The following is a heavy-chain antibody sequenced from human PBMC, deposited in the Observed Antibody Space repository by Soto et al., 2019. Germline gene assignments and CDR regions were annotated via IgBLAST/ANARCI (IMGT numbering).Heavy chain of an antibody. CDR3: ARDPPRAEKQQLEPIDY. Sequence: QVQLVQSGAEVKKPGSSVKVSCKASGGTFSSYAISWVRQAPGQGLEWMGGIIPIFGTANYAQKFQGRVTITADESTSTAYMELSSLRSEDTAVYYCARDPPRAEKQQLEPIDYWGQGTLVTVSS. J-gene: IGHJ4*02. CDR1: GGTFSSYA. CDR2: IIPIFGTA. V-gene: IGHV1-69*01. D-gene: IGHD6-13*01.